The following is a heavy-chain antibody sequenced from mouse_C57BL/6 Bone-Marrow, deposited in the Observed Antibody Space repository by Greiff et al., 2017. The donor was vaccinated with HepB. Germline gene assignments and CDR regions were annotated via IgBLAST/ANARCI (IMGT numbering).Heavy chain of an antibody. J-gene: IGHJ3*01. CDR1: GFTFSSYA. CDR2: ISNGGGST. D-gene: IGHD2-1*01. V-gene: IGHV5-12*01. Sequence: EVKLEESGGGLVKPGGSLKLSCAASGFTFSSYAMSWVRQTPEKRLEWVAYISNGGGSTYYPDTVKGRFTISRDNAKNTLYLQMSRLKSEDTAMYYCARHVNYQAWFAYWGQGTLVTVSA. CDR3: ARHVNYQAWFAY.